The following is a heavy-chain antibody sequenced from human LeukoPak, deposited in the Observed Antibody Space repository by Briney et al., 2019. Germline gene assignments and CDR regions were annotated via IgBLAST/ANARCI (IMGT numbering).Heavy chain of an antibody. V-gene: IGHV1-46*03. J-gene: IGHJ4*02. CDR2: INPSGGST. D-gene: IGHD2-2*01. Sequence: GASVKVSCKASGYTFTSYYMPWVRQAPGQGLEWMGIINPSGGSTSYAQKFQGRVTMTRDTSTSTVYMELSSLRSEDTAVYYCAGEVVPAAPSFSFDYWGQGTLVTVSS. CDR1: GYTFTSYY. CDR3: AGEVVPAAPSFSFDY.